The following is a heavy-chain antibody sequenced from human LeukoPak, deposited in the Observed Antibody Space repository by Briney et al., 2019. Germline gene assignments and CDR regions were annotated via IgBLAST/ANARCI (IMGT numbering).Heavy chain of an antibody. CDR3: ARVLHCSGGSCYFYFDY. D-gene: IGHD2-15*01. Sequence: KPSETLSLTCGVYGGSFSGYYWSWIRQPPGKGLEWIGEISRSGSISYTPSLKSRVTISLDTPKNQFSLRLTSVTAADTAVYYCARVLHCSGGSCYFYFDYWGQGTLVTVSS. CDR2: ISRSGSI. V-gene: IGHV4-34*01. J-gene: IGHJ4*02. CDR1: GGSFSGYY.